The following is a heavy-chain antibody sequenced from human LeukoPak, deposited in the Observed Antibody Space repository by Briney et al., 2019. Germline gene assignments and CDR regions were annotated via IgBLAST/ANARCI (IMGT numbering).Heavy chain of an antibody. CDR2: INYSGSP. Sequence: SESLSLTCTVSGGSISSYYWSWIRQPPGKGLEWIGYINYSGSPNSNPSLESRVTISVDTSKNQFSLKLSSVTAADTALYYCARAYSSSWYWNWFDPWGQGTLVTVSS. V-gene: IGHV4-59*08. D-gene: IGHD6-13*01. J-gene: IGHJ5*02. CDR3: ARAYSSSWYWNWFDP. CDR1: GGSISSYY.